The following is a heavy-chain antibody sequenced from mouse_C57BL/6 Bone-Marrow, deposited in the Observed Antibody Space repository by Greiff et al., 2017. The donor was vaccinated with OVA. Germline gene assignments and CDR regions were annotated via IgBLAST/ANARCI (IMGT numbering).Heavy chain of an antibody. D-gene: IGHD1-3*01. Sequence: VQLQHSGAELVRPGASVKLSCTASGFNIKDDYMHWVKQRPEQGLEWIGWIDPENGDTEYASKFQGKATITADTSSNTAYLQLSSLTSEDTAVYYCTTLTKLGPYYFDYWGQGTTLTVSS. CDR3: TTLTKLGPYYFDY. CDR1: GFNIKDDY. CDR2: IDPENGDT. J-gene: IGHJ2*01. V-gene: IGHV14-4*01.